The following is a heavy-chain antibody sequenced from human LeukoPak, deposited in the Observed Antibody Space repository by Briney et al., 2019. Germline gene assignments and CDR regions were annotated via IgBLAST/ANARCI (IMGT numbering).Heavy chain of an antibody. CDR2: IYPGDSDT. J-gene: IGHJ3*02. V-gene: IGHV5-51*01. CDR1: GYRFTSYW. Sequence: GESLKVSCKGSGYRFTSYWIGWVRQMPGKGLEWMGIIYPGDSDTRYSPSFQGQVTISADKSISTAYLQWSSLKSSDTAMYYCARAYYYDSSGYYSPAFDIWGQGTMVTVFS. D-gene: IGHD3-22*01. CDR3: ARAYYYDSSGYYSPAFDI.